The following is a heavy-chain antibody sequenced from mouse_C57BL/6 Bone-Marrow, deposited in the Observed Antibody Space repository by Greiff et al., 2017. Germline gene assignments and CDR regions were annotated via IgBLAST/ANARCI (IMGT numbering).Heavy chain of an antibody. CDR3: ARQDYGSSLYCDY. J-gene: IGHJ2*01. CDR1: EYEFPSHD. CDR2: INSDGGST. D-gene: IGHD1-1*01. V-gene: IGHV5-2*01. Sequence: DVKLVESGGGLVQPGESLKLSCESNEYEFPSHDMSWVRQTPMKRLELVAAINSDGGSTYYPDTMERRFIISRDNTKKTLYLQMSSLRSEDTALYYCARQDYGSSLYCDYWGQGTTLTVSS.